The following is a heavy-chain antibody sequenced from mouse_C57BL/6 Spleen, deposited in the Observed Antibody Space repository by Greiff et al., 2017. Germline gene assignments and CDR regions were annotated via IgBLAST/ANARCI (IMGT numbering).Heavy chain of an antibody. J-gene: IGHJ2*01. CDR1: GYSFTGYF. V-gene: IGHV1-20*01. CDR2: INPYNGDT. CDR3: ARGGYYGNYFDY. D-gene: IGHD2-1*01. Sequence: VQLQQSGPELVKPGDSVKISCKASGYSFTGYFMNWVMQSHGKSLEWIGRINPYNGDTFYNQKFKGKATLTVDKSSSTAHMELRSLTSEDSAVYYCARGGYYGNYFDYWGQGTTLTVSS.